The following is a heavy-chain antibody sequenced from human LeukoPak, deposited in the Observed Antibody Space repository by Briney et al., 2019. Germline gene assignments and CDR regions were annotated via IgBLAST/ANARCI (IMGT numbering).Heavy chain of an antibody. CDR2: ISGSGGST. J-gene: IGHJ4*02. Sequence: GGSLRLSCAASGFTFRSYAMSGVRQAPGKGLEWVSAISGSGGSTYYADSVKGRFTISRDNSKNTLYLQMNSLRAEDTAVYYCAKDSNYYGSGSLDYWGQGTLVTVSS. V-gene: IGHV3-23*01. CDR1: GFTFRSYA. CDR3: AKDSNYYGSGSLDY. D-gene: IGHD3-10*01.